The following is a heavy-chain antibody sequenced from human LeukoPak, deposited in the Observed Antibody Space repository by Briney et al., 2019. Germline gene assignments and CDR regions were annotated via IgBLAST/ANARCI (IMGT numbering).Heavy chain of an antibody. CDR3: AKGSSGYFFDL. CDR1: GFIFNNYG. Sequence: GGSLRLSCAASGFIFNNYGLVWVRQAPGKWLEWVLAISNDGGGTTYADFVKGRFSVSRDNSKNTLFLQMNSLRAEDTALYYCAKGSSGYFFDLWGQGTLVTVSS. V-gene: IGHV3-23*01. J-gene: IGHJ4*02. CDR2: ISNDGGGT. D-gene: IGHD3-22*01.